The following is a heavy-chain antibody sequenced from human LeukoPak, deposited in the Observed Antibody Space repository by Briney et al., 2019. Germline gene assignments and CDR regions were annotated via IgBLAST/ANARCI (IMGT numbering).Heavy chain of an antibody. CDR2: INHSGST. V-gene: IGHV4-34*01. CDR3: ARGRSGWFDP. J-gene: IGHJ5*02. CDR1: GGSFSGYY. Sequence: SETLSLTCAVYGGSFSGYYWSWIRQPPGKGLEWIGEINHSGSTNYNPSLKSRVTISVDTSKNQFSLKLSSVTAADTAVYYCARGRSGWFDPWGQGALVTVSS.